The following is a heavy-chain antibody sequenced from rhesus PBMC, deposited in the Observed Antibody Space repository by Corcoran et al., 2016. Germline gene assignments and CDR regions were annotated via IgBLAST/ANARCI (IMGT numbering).Heavy chain of an antibody. Sequence: EVQLVESGGGLVQPGGSLRLSCAASGFTFSNYYMHWVRQAQGKGLEWVGKIKNKANSYTTEYAAAVKGRFTISRDDSKNTLYLQMSSLKTEDTALYYCTKFWAYSSGWSFDYWGQGVLVTVSS. CDR3: TKFWAYSSGWSFDY. V-gene: IGHV3-13*01. J-gene: IGHJ4*01. D-gene: IGHD6S26*01. CDR1: GFTFSNYY. CDR2: IKNKANSYTT.